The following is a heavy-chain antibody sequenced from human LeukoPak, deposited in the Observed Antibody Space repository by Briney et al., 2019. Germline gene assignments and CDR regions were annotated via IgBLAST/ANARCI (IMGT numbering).Heavy chain of an antibody. D-gene: IGHD4/OR15-4a*01. CDR2: INPTRDST. CDR3: ARDKLYGASDF. Sequence: ASVKVSCKTSGYTFRDYYIHWVRQAPGQGLEWMGWINPTRDSTNYAPKFQGRVTMSREPSISTVYMEVSRLRSDDTAIYCCARDKLYGASDFWGQGTLVTVSS. J-gene: IGHJ4*02. CDR1: GYTFRDYY. V-gene: IGHV1-2*02.